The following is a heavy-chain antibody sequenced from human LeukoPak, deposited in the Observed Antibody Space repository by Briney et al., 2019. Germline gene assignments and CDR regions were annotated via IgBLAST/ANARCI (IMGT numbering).Heavy chain of an antibody. D-gene: IGHD3-10*01. CDR3: ARESAGSGGFDI. J-gene: IGHJ3*02. V-gene: IGHV4-59*11. CDR2: IYYIGST. Sequence: SQTLSLTCTLSGGSISTHYWSWIRQPPGKGLEWSGYIYYIGSTNNNPSLKSRVIMSVDTAKNQFSLKLTSVTATDTAVYYCARESAGSGGFDIWGQGTLGTVSS. CDR1: GGSISTHY.